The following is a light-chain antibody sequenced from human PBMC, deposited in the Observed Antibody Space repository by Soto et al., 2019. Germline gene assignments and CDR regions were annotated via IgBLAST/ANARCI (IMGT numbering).Light chain of an antibody. V-gene: IGKV1-5*01. CDR1: QSINSW. CDR2: AAS. CDR3: QQFKSYPLT. J-gene: IGKJ4*01. Sequence: DIQMTQAPSALSASVVEGVTITCRASQSINSWLAWYQQKSGKPPKLLIYAASTLQSGVPSRFSGSGSGTDFTLTISSLQPEDFATYYCQQFKSYPLTFGGGTKVDIK.